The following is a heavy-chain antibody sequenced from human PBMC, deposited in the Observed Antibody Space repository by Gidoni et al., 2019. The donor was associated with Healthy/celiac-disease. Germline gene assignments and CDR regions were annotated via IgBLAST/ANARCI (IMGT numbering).Heavy chain of an antibody. CDR2: IYYSGST. V-gene: IGHV4-39*01. D-gene: IGHD2-8*01. Sequence: QPPGKGLEWIGSIYYSGSTYYNPALKSRVTISVDTSKNQFSLKLSSVTAADTAVYYCARHLVYCTNGVCHRTIDYWGQGTLVTVSS. CDR3: ARHLVYCTNGVCHRTIDY. J-gene: IGHJ4*02.